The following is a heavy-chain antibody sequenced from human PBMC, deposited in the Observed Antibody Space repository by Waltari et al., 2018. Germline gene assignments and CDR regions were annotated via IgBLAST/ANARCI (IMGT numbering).Heavy chain of an antibody. J-gene: IGHJ4*02. CDR1: GGSMTIXSYY. Sequence: QLHLXESGPGLVKPSETLSLSXTVSGGSMTIXSYYWGWIRQPPGKGLEWIGSIYYDGASYYNPSLKXRVTIFMDTSNDXFSXRLXSXTXTDTAVYXXXRLQXCDKGVCFGPXKYFFDSXGQGTLVTVXS. D-gene: IGHD2-21*02. CDR2: IYYDGAS. V-gene: IGHV4-39*03. CDR3: XRLQXCDKGVCFGPXKYFFDS.